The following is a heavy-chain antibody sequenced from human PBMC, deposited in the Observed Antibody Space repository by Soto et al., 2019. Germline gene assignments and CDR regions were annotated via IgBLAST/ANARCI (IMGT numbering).Heavy chain of an antibody. CDR1: GYTFTSYD. CDR2: MNPNSGNT. Sequence: QVQLVQSGAEVKKPGASVKVSCKASGYTFTSYDINWVRQATGQGLEWMGWMNPNSGNTGYAQKFQGRVTMTRNTSLTTAYMALSSLKSADTAVYYCAREVANRFDPWGQGTLVTVSS. D-gene: IGHD2-21*01. CDR3: AREVANRFDP. V-gene: IGHV1-8*01. J-gene: IGHJ5*02.